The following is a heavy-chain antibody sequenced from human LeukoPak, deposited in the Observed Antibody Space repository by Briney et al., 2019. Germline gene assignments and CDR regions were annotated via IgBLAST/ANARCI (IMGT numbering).Heavy chain of an antibody. CDR2: ISGSGGST. D-gene: IGHD1-26*01. J-gene: IGHJ4*02. CDR1: GFTFSSYA. V-gene: IGHV3-23*01. Sequence: GGSLRLSCAAYGFTFSSYAMSWVRQAPGKGLEWVSAISGSGGSTYYADSVKGRFTISRDNSKNTLYLQMNSLKTEDTAVYYCARGADSGSYLLDYWGQGTLVTVSP. CDR3: ARGADSGSYLLDY.